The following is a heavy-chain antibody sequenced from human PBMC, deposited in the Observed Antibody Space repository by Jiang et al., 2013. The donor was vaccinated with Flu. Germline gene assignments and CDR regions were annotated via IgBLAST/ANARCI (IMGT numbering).Heavy chain of an antibody. Sequence: GSGLVKPSETLSLTCTVSGGSISSYYWSWIRQPPGKGLEWIGYIYYSGSTNYNPSLKSRVTISVDTSKNQFSLKLSSVTAADTAVYYCARGVPPSSGWHFDYWGQGTLVTVSS. CDR1: GGSISSYY. D-gene: IGHD6-19*01. J-gene: IGHJ4*02. CDR2: IYYSGST. V-gene: IGHV4-59*01. CDR3: ARGVPPSSGWHFDY.